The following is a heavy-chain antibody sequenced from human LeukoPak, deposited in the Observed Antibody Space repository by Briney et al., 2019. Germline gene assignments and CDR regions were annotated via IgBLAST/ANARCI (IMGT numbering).Heavy chain of an antibody. V-gene: IGHV1-2*02. CDR2: IKTNSGAT. J-gene: IGHJ4*01. CDR3: ARGRRILGGPENAGDFFDY. D-gene: IGHD3-16*01. CDR1: GYTFTDYY. Sequence: ASVKVSCKASGYTFTDYYLLWVRQAPGQGLEWMGWIKTNSGATDYAQNFEARVTMTRDTSSGTAYLDLSSLTSDDTAVYYCARGRRILGGPENAGDFFDYWGQGILVIVSS.